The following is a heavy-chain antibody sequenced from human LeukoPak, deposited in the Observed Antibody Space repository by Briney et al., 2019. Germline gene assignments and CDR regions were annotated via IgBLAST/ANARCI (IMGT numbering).Heavy chain of an antibody. Sequence: PSETLSLTCAVYGGSFSGYYWSWIRQPPGKGLEWIGAISHSGSPSYNPSLKSRVTISVDTSNNQFSLKLSSVTAADTAVYYCARARGIVDYWGQGTLVTVSS. V-gene: IGHV4-34*01. CDR2: ISHSGSP. CDR3: ARARGIVDY. J-gene: IGHJ4*02. CDR1: GGSFSGYY. D-gene: IGHD6-13*01.